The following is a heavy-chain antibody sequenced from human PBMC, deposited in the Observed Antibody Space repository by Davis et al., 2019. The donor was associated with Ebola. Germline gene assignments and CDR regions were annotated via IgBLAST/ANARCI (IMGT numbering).Heavy chain of an antibody. D-gene: IGHD1-14*01. CDR2: INPNSGDT. CDR3: ARVPGIYGMDV. CDR1: LFSFSSSY. V-gene: IGHV1-2*04. Sequence: ASVKVSCTASLFSFSSSYILWVRQAPGQGLEWMGWINPNSGDTNYAQKFQGWVTMTRDTSISTAYMELSRLRSDDTAVYYCARVPGIYGMDVWGKGTTGTVST. J-gene: IGHJ6*04.